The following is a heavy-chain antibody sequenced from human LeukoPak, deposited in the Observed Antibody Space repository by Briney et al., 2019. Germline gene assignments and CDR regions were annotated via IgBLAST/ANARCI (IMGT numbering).Heavy chain of an antibody. D-gene: IGHD1-26*01. J-gene: IGHJ5*02. CDR3: ARGGIVGSRTNWFDP. CDR1: GGSISSYY. V-gene: IGHV4-4*07. Sequence: SETLSLTCTVSGGSISSYYWNWIRQPAGKGLEWIGRIYTSGSTNYNPSLKSRVTISLDTSKSQFSLKLTSVTPADTAVYYCARGGIVGSRTNWFDPWGQGILVTVSS. CDR2: IYTSGST.